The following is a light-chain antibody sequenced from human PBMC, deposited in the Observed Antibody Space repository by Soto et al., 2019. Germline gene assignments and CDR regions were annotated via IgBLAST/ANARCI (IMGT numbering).Light chain of an antibody. J-gene: IGLJ2*01. Sequence: QSALTQPPSASGSPGQSVTTSCTGTSSDVGGYNYVSWYQQHPGKAPKLMIYEVSQRPSGVPDRFSGSKSGNTASLTVSGLQAEDEGDYYCSSYGGSNNFVILGGGTKLTVL. CDR1: SSDVGGYNY. CDR3: SSYGGSNNFVI. CDR2: EVS. V-gene: IGLV2-8*01.